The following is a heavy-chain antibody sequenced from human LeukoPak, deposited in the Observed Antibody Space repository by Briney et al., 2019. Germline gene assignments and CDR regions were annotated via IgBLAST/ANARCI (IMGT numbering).Heavy chain of an antibody. CDR3: ARSPGLDTAVVSPP. CDR1: GYTFTGYY. J-gene: IGHJ5*02. CDR2: INPNSGGT. V-gene: IGHV1-2*02. D-gene: IGHD5-18*01. Sequence: ASVKVSCKTSGYTFTGYYIHWVRQAPGQGLEWMGWINPNSGGTNYAQNFQGRVTMTRDTSINTAYMELGRLRSDDTAVYYCARSPGLDTAVVSPPGGQGTLITVS.